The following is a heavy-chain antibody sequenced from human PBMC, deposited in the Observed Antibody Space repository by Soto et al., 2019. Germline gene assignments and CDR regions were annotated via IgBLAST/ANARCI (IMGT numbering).Heavy chain of an antibody. CDR3: ARVPRYSGYDRIAHFDY. V-gene: IGHV4-31*03. CDR2: IYYSGST. J-gene: IGHJ4*02. CDR1: GGSISSGGYY. D-gene: IGHD5-12*01. Sequence: QVQLQESGPGLVKPSQTLSLTCTVSGGSISSGGYYWSWIRPHPGKGLEWIGYIYYSGSTYYNTSLKSRVTISVDTSKNQFSLKLSSVTAADTAVYYCARVPRYSGYDRIAHFDYWGQGTLVTVSS.